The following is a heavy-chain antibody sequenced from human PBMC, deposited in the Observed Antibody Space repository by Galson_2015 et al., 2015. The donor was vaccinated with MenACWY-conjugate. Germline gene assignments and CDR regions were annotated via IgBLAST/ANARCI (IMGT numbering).Heavy chain of an antibody. Sequence: PALVKPPQTLTLTCTFSGFSLTSTGEGVGWIRQPPGKALEWLAFIYWDDGERYRTSLKSRLTITKDTSQHQVVLTLANMDHVDTGTYFCAHGGYDFGHFDYWGQGSLVTVSS. V-gene: IGHV2-5*02. D-gene: IGHD5-12*01. J-gene: IGHJ4*02. CDR3: AHGGYDFGHFDY. CDR2: IYWDDGE. CDR1: GFSLTSTGEG.